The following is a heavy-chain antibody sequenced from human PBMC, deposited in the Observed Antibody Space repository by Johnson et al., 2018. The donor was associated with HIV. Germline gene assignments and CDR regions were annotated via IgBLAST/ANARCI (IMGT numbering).Heavy chain of an antibody. V-gene: IGHV3-66*03. CDR3: ARDGRDLVTRGAFDI. J-gene: IGHJ3*02. Sequence: VQLVESGGGLIQPGGSLRLSCAASGITVSSNYMSWVRQAPGKGLEWVSLIFSVGNTYYDDSVKGRFTIPRDNSNNMVYLQMDSLRPEDTAVYYCARDGRDLVTRGAFDIWGQGTVVTVSS. CDR1: GITVSSNY. D-gene: IGHD5-18*01. CDR2: IFSVGNT.